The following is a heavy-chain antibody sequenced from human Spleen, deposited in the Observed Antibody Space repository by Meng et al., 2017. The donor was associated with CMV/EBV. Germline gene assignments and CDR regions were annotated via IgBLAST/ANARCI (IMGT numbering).Heavy chain of an antibody. V-gene: IGHV4-34*01. CDR3: ARGDKYYYYGSGSHDY. Sequence: QEQPQQWGAGLLKPSETLSLTCAVYGGSFSGYYWSWIRQPPGKGLEWIGEINHSGSTNYNPSLKSRVTISVDTSKNQFSLKLSSVTAADTAVYYCARGDKYYYYGSGSHDYWGQGTLVTVSS. CDR1: GGSFSGYY. J-gene: IGHJ4*02. CDR2: INHSGST. D-gene: IGHD3-10*01.